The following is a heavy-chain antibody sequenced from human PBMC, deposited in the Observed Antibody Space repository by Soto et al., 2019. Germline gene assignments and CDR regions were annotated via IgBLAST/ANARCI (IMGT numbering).Heavy chain of an antibody. CDR1: AYSFTSYW. J-gene: IGHJ3*01. Sequence: GESLKISCKASAYSFTSYWIGWVRQMPGKGLEWMAIVYPGDSGTRYSPSFQGHVIISADKSINTAYLQWHSLLVSDTAMYYCARLMLPLGWNYAPVGAFDFWGLGTMVTVSS. D-gene: IGHD1-7*01. V-gene: IGHV5-51*01. CDR3: ARLMLPLGWNYAPVGAFDF. CDR2: VYPGDSGT.